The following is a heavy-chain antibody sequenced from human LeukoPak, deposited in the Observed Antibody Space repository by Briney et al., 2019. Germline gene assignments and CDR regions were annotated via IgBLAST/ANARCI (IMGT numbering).Heavy chain of an antibody. V-gene: IGHV4-34*01. CDR1: GGSFSDYY. D-gene: IGHD2-2*01. CDR2: INHSGST. J-gene: IGHJ3*02. Sequence: SETLSLTCAVYGGSFSDYYWSRIRQPPGKGLEWIGEINHSGSTNYNPSLKSPVTVSVDTSKNQFSLRLTSVTAADTAVYYCASVPAATSWYAFDIWGQGTMVTVSS. CDR3: ASVPAATSWYAFDI.